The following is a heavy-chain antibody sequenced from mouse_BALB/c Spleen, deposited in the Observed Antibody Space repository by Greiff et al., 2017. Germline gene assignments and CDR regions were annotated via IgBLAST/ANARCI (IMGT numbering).Heavy chain of an antibody. J-gene: IGHJ2*01. D-gene: IGHD1-1*01. V-gene: IGHV14-3*02. CDR1: GFNIKDTY. CDR2: IDPANGNT. Sequence: VQLQQSGAELVKPGASVKLSCTASGFNIKDTYMHWVKQRPEQGLEWIGRIDPANGNTKYDPKFQGKATITADTSSNTAYLQLSSLTSEDTAVYYCASPITTVGADYWGQGTTLTVSS. CDR3: ASPITTVGADY.